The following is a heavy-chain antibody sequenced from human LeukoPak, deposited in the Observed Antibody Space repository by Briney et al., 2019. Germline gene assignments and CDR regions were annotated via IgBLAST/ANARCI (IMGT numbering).Heavy chain of an antibody. D-gene: IGHD3-16*01. Sequence: ASVKVSCKASGYTFTGYYMHWVRQAPGQGLEWMGWINPNSGGTNYAQKFQGRVTMTRDTSISTAYMELSRLRSDDTAVYYCARGVLGAVGYYYYYYMDVWGKGTTVTISS. CDR3: ARGVLGAVGYYYYYYMDV. J-gene: IGHJ6*03. CDR2: INPNSGGT. CDR1: GYTFTGYY. V-gene: IGHV1-2*02.